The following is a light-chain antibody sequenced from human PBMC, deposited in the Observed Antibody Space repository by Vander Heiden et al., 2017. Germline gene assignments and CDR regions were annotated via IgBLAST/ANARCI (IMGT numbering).Light chain of an antibody. J-gene: IGLJ1*01. Sequence: SALPQPRSVSGSPGQSVTISCTGTSSDVGGYNYVSCYQQHPGKAPKLMIYDVSKRPSGVPDRFSGSKSGNTASLTISGLQAEDEADYYCCSYAGSPYVFGTGTKVTVL. CDR1: SSDVGGYNY. CDR3: CSYAGSPYV. V-gene: IGLV2-11*01. CDR2: DVS.